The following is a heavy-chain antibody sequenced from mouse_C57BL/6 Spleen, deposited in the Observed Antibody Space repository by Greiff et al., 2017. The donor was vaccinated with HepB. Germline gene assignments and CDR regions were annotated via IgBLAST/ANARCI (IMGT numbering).Heavy chain of an antibody. CDR3: ARKVYYAGAMDY. V-gene: IGHV5-17*01. CDR2: ISSGSSTI. CDR1: GFTFSDYG. D-gene: IGHD2-1*01. Sequence: EVKLVESGGGLVKPGGSLKLSCAASGFTFSDYGMHWVRQAPEKGLEWVAYISSGSSTIYYADTVKGRFTISRDNAKNTLFLQMTSLWAEDTAMYYCARKVYYAGAMDYWGQGTSVTVSS. J-gene: IGHJ4*01.